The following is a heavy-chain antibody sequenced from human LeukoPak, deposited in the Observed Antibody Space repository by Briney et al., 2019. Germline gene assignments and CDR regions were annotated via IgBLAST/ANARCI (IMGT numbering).Heavy chain of an antibody. CDR2: IGLGSGFV. J-gene: IGHJ4*02. CDR1: GFTFSDYS. Sequence: GGSLRLSCAASGFTFSDYSMNWVRQAPGRGLEWISYIGLGSGFVSYADSVKGRFTISSDTATKSVYLQMDSLRAEDTAVYYCARDHNWAFDNWGQGTLVTASS. D-gene: IGHD1-20*01. CDR3: ARDHNWAFDN. V-gene: IGHV3-21*05.